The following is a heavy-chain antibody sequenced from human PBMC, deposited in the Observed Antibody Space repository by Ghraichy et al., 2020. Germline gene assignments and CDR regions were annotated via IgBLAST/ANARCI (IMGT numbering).Heavy chain of an antibody. CDR2: IYNSVTT. V-gene: IGHV4-59*08. CDR1: GGSVGSSF. Sequence: SETLSLTCIVSGGSVGSSFWNWIRQPPGKEREWIGYIYNSVTTKYNPSLKSRVSISVDTSKNQFSLSLRSVTAADTAVYYCAQGKGYKIDFWGRGTLVTV. CDR3: AQGKGYKIDF. D-gene: IGHD5-24*01. J-gene: IGHJ4*02.